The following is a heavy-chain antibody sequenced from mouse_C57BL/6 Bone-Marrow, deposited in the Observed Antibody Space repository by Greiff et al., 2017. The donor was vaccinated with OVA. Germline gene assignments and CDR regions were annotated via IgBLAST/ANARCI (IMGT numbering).Heavy chain of an antibody. V-gene: IGHV5-4*01. J-gene: IGHJ2*01. D-gene: IGHD2-3*01. CDR2: ISDGGSYT. Sequence: EVQLVESGGGLVKPGGSLKLSCAASGFTFSSYAMSWVRQTPEKRLEWVATISDGGSYTYYPDNVKGRFTISRDNAKNNLYLQMSHLKSEDTAMYYCASLDGYIDYWGQGTTLTVSS. CDR3: ASLDGYIDY. CDR1: GFTFSSYA.